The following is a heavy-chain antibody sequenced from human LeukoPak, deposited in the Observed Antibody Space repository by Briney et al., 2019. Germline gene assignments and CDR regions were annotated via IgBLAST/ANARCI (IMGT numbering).Heavy chain of an antibody. Sequence: SETLSLTCTVSSGSISSYYWSWIRQPPGRGLEWIGYVYYSGSANYNPSLKSRVTISVDTSKNQFSLKLSSVTAADTAVYYCARHEKLGQFDYWGQGTLVTVSS. J-gene: IGHJ4*02. CDR2: VYYSGSA. V-gene: IGHV4-59*08. CDR1: SGSISSYY. D-gene: IGHD3-10*01. CDR3: ARHEKLGQFDY.